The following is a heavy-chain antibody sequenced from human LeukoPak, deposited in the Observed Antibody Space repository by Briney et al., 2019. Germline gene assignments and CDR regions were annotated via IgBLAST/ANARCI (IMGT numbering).Heavy chain of an antibody. CDR2: IIPIFGTA. Sequence: SVKVSCKASGGTFSSYAISWVRQAPGQGLEWMGGIIPIFGTANYAQKFQGRVTITTDESTSTAYMELSSLRSEGTAVYYCATLERWPNPWDFQHWGQGTLVTVSS. J-gene: IGHJ1*01. D-gene: IGHD5-24*01. V-gene: IGHV1-69*05. CDR1: GGTFSSYA. CDR3: ATLERWPNPWDFQH.